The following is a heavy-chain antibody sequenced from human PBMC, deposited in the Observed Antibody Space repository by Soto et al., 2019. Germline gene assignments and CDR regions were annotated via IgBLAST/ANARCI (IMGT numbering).Heavy chain of an antibody. J-gene: IGHJ4*02. V-gene: IGHV3-23*01. CDR1: GFTCNDYA. CDR3: AKDREYYYDSSPAFDY. Sequence: GGALRRTCAASGFTCNDYAMHWVRQAPGKGLEWVSAISGSGGSTYYADSVKGRFTISRDNSKNTLYLQMNSLRAEDTAVYYCAKDREYYYDSSPAFDYWGQGSLVTVSP. D-gene: IGHD3-22*01. CDR2: ISGSGGST.